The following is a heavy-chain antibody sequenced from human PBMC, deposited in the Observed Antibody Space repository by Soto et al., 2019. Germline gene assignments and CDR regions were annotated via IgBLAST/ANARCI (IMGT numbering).Heavy chain of an antibody. CDR1: GVSISSSSYF. D-gene: IGHD3-22*01. V-gene: IGHV4-39*01. CDR3: ASTYDGSGPNSGGYSFDI. CDR2: VYHSGST. J-gene: IGHJ3*02. Sequence: PSETLSLTCTVSGVSISSSSYFWGWIRQPPGKGLEWIGSVYHSGSTYYSPSLKSRLTISVDTSKNQFSLKLTSVTAADTAIYYCASTYDGSGPNSGGYSFDIWGQGTMVTVSS.